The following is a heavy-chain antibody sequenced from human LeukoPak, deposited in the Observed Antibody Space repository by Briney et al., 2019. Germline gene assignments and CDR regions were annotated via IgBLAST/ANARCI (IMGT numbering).Heavy chain of an antibody. V-gene: IGHV1-18*01. J-gene: IGHJ6*02. CDR2: ISAYNGNT. CDR1: GYTFTSYG. D-gene: IGHD3-10*01. CDR3: AREGGRNYYGSGSPVYYYYYGMDV. Sequence: ASVKVSCKASGYTFTSYGISWVRQAPGQGLEWTGWISAYNGNTNYAQKLQGRVTMTTDTSTSTAYMELRSLRSDDTAVYYCAREGGRNYYGSGSPVYYYYYGMDVWGQGTTVTVSS.